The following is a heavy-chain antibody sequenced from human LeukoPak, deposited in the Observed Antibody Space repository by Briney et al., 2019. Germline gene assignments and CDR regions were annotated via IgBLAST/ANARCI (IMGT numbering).Heavy chain of an antibody. CDR2: ISWDGGST. V-gene: IGHV3-43D*03. CDR1: GFTFDDYA. D-gene: IGHD6-19*01. Sequence: GGSLRLSCAASGFTFDDYAMHWVRQAPGKGLEWVSLISWDGGSTYYADSVKGRFTISRDNSKNSLYLQMNSLRAEDTALYYCAKDMGDSSGWFDYWGQGTLVTVSS. CDR3: AKDMGDSSGWFDY. J-gene: IGHJ4*02.